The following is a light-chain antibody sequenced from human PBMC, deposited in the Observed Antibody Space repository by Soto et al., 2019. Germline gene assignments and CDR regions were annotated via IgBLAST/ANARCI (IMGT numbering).Light chain of an antibody. CDR1: SSDVGGYNS. V-gene: IGLV2-14*01. CDR3: SSYTSSSSV. J-gene: IGLJ3*02. CDR2: DVS. Sequence: QAALTQPASVSGYPGQSITISCTGTSSDVGGYNSVSWYQQHPGKAPKLMIYDVSNRPSGVSNRFSGSKSGNTASLTISGLQAEDEADYYCSSYTSSSSVFGGGTKVTVL.